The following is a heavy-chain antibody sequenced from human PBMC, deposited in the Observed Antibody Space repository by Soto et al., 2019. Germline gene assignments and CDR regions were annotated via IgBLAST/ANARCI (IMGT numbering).Heavy chain of an antibody. V-gene: IGHV4-4*01. CDR3: AINCISTSCYPYGMDV. Sequence: QVQPQESGPGLVKPSGTLSLTCAVSGGSIRSSNWWSWVRQPPGKGLEWIGEIYHSGSTNYSPSLKSRVTISVDKSKNQFSLKLSSVTAADTAVYCCAINCISTSCYPYGMDVWGQGTTVTVSS. CDR2: IYHSGST. CDR1: GGSIRSSNW. D-gene: IGHD2-2*01. J-gene: IGHJ6*02.